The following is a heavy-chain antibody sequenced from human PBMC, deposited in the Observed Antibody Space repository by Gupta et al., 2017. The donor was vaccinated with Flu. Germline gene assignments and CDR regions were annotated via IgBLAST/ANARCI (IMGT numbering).Heavy chain of an antibody. CDR3: AKDGPWTASCPYYCYYMDD. V-gene: IGHV3-30*18. CDR1: GFTFSSSG. Sequence: QMQLVESGGGVVQFGTSLRLSCAASGFTFSSSGMHLVRQAPGTGLEWVADIASDGSHKDYADSVRGRFTISRDNSKNTLSLEMDSLRVEDTAVYYCAKDGPWTASCPYYCYYMDDWGKGTTVTVSS. D-gene: IGHD2-2*01. CDR2: IASDGSHK. J-gene: IGHJ6*03.